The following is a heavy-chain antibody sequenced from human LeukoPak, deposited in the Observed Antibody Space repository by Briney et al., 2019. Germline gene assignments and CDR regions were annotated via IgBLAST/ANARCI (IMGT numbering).Heavy chain of an antibody. Sequence: SETLSLTCAVYGGSFSGYYWSWIRQPPGKGLEWIGEINHSGSTNYNPSLKSRVTISVDTSKNQFSLKLSSVTAADTAVYYCARQRGVIVVVPAALKIYPRWFDPWGQGTLVTVSS. D-gene: IGHD2-2*01. J-gene: IGHJ5*02. CDR3: ARQRGVIVVVPAALKIYPRWFDP. V-gene: IGHV4-34*01. CDR1: GGSFSGYY. CDR2: INHSGST.